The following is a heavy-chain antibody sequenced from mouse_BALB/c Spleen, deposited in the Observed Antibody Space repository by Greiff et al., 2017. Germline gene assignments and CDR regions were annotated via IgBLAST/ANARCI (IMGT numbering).Heavy chain of an antibody. Sequence: VQLKQSGTVLARPGASVKMSCKASGYTFTSYWMHWVKQRPGQGLEWIGAIYPGNSDTSYNQKFKGKAKLTAVTSTSTAYMELSSLTNEDSAVYYCTRDDYGNYGGWFAYWGQGTLVTVSA. CDR1: GYTFTSYW. D-gene: IGHD2-1*01. J-gene: IGHJ3*01. CDR2: IYPGNSDT. CDR3: TRDDYGNYGGWFAY. V-gene: IGHV1-5*01.